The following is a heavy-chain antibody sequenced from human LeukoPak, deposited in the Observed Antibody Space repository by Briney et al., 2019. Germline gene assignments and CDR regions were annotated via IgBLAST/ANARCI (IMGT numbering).Heavy chain of an antibody. Sequence: SVKVSFKSSGGTFTSYAISWVRQPPAQGEEWMGRIIPSLGIANYAQKFPGRVTISADKSTRTAYMELSSLRSEDTAVYYCARDWAPGSGSCPEAFYWGQGTLVTVSS. V-gene: IGHV1-69*04. CDR1: GGTFTSYA. CDR2: IIPSLGIA. CDR3: ARDWAPGSGSCPEAFY. D-gene: IGHD1-26*01. J-gene: IGHJ4*02.